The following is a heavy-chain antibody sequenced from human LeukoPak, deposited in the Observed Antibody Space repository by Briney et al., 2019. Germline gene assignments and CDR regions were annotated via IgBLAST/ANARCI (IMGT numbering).Heavy chain of an antibody. V-gene: IGHV3-23*01. D-gene: IGHD5-18*01. Sequence: GGTLRLSCAASGFTFTSFGMSWVRQAPGKGLEWVSTISGSGGSTYYADSVKGRFTISRDNSKNTLYLQVNTLRAEDTAVYYCAKASRFGYSYGPREYFYYMDVWGKGTTVTISS. CDR1: GFTFTSFG. CDR3: AKASRFGYSYGPREYFYYMDV. CDR2: ISGSGGST. J-gene: IGHJ6*03.